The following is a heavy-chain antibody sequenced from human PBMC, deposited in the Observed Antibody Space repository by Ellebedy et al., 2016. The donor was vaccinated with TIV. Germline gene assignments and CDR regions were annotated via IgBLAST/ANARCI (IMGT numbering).Heavy chain of an antibody. Sequence: SGPTLVKPTQTLTLTCTFSGFSLSTSGMCVSWIRQPPGKALEWLARIDWDDDKYYSTSLKTRLTISKDTSKNQVVLTMTNMDPVDTATYYCARTAAAGNSDYYYGMDVWGQGTTVTVSS. CDR1: GFSLSTSGMC. D-gene: IGHD6-13*01. CDR3: ARTAAAGNSDYYYGMDV. J-gene: IGHJ6*02. CDR2: IDWDDDK. V-gene: IGHV2-70*11.